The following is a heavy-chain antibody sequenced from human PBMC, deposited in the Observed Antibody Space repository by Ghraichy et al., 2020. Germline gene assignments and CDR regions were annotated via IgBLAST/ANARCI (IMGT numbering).Heavy chain of an antibody. CDR3: ARLGESVAVAGRY. Sequence: GESLNISCKGSGYSFTNYWIGWVRQMPGKGLEWMGIIYPGDSDTRYRPSFQGQVTISADKSISTAYLQWSSLKASDTAMYYCARLGESVAVAGRYWGQGTLVTVSS. CDR1: GYSFTNYW. D-gene: IGHD6-19*01. J-gene: IGHJ4*02. V-gene: IGHV5-51*01. CDR2: IYPGDSDT.